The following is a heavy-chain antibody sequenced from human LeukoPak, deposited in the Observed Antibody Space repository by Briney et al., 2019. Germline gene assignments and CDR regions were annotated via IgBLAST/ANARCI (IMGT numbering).Heavy chain of an antibody. V-gene: IGHV1-2*02. Sequence: GASVKVSCKASGYTFTGYYMHWVRQAPGQGLEWMGWISPNSGGTNYAQKFQGRVTMTRDTSISTAYMKLSRLRSDDTAVYYCARERASSTLPNNWFDPWGQGTLVTVSS. CDR2: ISPNSGGT. CDR3: ARERASSTLPNNWFDP. CDR1: GYTFTGYY. J-gene: IGHJ5*02. D-gene: IGHD2-2*01.